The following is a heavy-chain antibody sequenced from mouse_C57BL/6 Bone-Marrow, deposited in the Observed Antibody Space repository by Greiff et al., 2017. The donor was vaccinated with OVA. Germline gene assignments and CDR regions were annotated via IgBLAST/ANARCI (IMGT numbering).Heavy chain of an antibody. CDR3: ARRYDYHYAMDY. D-gene: IGHD2-4*01. Sequence: QVQLQQSGAELARPGASVKLSCKASGYTFTSYGISWVKQRTGQGLEWIGEIYPRSGNTYYNEKFKGKATLTADKSSSTAYMELRSLTSEDSAVYFCARRYDYHYAMDYWGQGTSVTVSS. J-gene: IGHJ4*01. V-gene: IGHV1-81*01. CDR2: IYPRSGNT. CDR1: GYTFTSYG.